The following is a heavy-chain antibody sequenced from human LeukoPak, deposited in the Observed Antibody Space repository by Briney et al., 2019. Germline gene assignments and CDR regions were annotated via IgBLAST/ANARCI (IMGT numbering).Heavy chain of an antibody. V-gene: IGHV1-18*01. J-gene: IGHJ4*02. D-gene: IGHD1-26*01. Sequence: ASVKVSCKASGYTFTSYGISWVRQAPGQGLEWMGWISAKNGNTNYAQKVQGRVTMTTDTSTSTAYMEPRSLRSDDTAVYCCARDTEREKNPDYFDYWGQGTLVTVSS. CDR1: GYTFTSYG. CDR2: ISAKNGNT. CDR3: ARDTEREKNPDYFDY.